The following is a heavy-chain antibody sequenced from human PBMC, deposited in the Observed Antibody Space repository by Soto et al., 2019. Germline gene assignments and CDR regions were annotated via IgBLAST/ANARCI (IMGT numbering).Heavy chain of an antibody. CDR3: ARALGPTSGYAYFYFDY. CDR2: IIPIFGTA. V-gene: IGHV1-69*01. J-gene: IGHJ4*02. CDR1: GGTFSSYA. D-gene: IGHD5-12*01. Sequence: QVQLVQSGAEVKKPGSSVKVSCKASGGTFSSYAISWVRQAPGQGLEWMGGIIPIFGTANYAQKFQGRVTITADESTSTAYMELSSLRSEDTAVSYCARALGPTSGYAYFYFDYWGQGTLVTVSS.